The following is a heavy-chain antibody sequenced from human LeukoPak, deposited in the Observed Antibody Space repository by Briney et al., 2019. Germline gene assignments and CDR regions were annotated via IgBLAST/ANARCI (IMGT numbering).Heavy chain of an antibody. V-gene: IGHV1-2*02. CDR2: INPNSGGT. CDR3: ARGIDSSGYYLFDY. Sequence: ASVRVSCKASGYTFTGYYMHWVRQAPGQGLEWMGWINPNSGGTNYAQKFQGRVTITRDTSISTAYMELSRLRSDDTAVYYCARGIDSSGYYLFDYWGQGTLVTVSS. D-gene: IGHD3-22*01. J-gene: IGHJ4*02. CDR1: GYTFTGYY.